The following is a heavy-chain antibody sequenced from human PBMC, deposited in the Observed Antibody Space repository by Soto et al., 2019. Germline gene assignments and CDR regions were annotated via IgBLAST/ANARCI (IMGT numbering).Heavy chain of an antibody. CDR3: VQEDRGHGDYPGY. CDR2: ISGSGSDT. CDR1: GFTFSDYG. V-gene: IGHV3-23*01. J-gene: IGHJ4*02. Sequence: EVQLLESGGGLVQPGGSLRLSCVVSGFTFSDYGMSWVRQAPGQGLEGVSVISGSGSDTYYAGSVKGRFTISRDNFQNTLSLQMENLRADDTAIYYGVQEDRGHGDYPGYWGQGALVSVSS. D-gene: IGHD3-10*01.